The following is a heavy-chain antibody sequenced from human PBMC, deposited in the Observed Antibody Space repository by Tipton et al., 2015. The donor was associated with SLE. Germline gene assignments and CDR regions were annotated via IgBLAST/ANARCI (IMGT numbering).Heavy chain of an antibody. CDR1: GFPFSSYV. J-gene: IGHJ6*02. CDR3: SASLLPLYGMDV. Sequence: SLRLSCEASGFPFSSYVMHWVRQAPGKGLEWVAVISYDGSNKYYADSVKGRFTISRDNSKNTLYLQMNSLRAEDTAVYYCSASLLPLYGMDVWGQGTTVTVSS. CDR2: ISYDGSNK. D-gene: IGHD2-15*01. V-gene: IGHV3-30*04.